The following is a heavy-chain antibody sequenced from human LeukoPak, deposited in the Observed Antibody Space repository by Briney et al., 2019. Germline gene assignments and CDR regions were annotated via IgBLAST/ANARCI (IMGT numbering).Heavy chain of an antibody. D-gene: IGHD5-24*01. V-gene: IGHV3-21*01. J-gene: IGHJ3*02. Sequence: GGSLRLSCAASGFTFSSYSMNWVRQAPGKGLEWVSSISSSSSYIYYADSVKGRFTISRDNAKNSLYLQMNSLRAEDTSVYYCARDLEGRWLQSPGAFDIWGQGTMVTVSS. CDR2: ISSSSSYI. CDR1: GFTFSSYS. CDR3: ARDLEGRWLQSPGAFDI.